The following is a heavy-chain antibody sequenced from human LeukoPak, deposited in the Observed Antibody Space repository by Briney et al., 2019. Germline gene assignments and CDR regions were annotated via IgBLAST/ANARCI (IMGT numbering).Heavy chain of an antibody. D-gene: IGHD3-22*01. V-gene: IGHV3-23*01. J-gene: IGHJ4*02. CDR1: GFTFSSYA. Sequence: PGGSLRLSCAASGFTFSSYAMSWVRQAPGKGLEWVSAISGSGGSTYYADSMKGRFTISRDNSENTLYLQMNSLRAEDTAVYYCAKAFKYYDSSGNYFDYWGQGTLVTVSS. CDR2: ISGSGGST. CDR3: AKAFKYYDSSGNYFDY.